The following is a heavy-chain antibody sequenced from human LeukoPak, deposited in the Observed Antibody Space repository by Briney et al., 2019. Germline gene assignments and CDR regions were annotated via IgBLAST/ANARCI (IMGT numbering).Heavy chain of an antibody. V-gene: IGHV3-30*02. CDR1: GITFSVYD. CDR3: AKFPYSSGWATDY. J-gene: IGHJ4*02. Sequence: EWSLRLSCAASGITFSVYDMHWVRQALGKGLEWVAFVRYDGGNKFYADSVKGRFTISRDNSKNTLYLQMNSLRAEDTAVYYCAKFPYSSGWATDYWGQGTLVTVSS. CDR2: VRYDGGNK. D-gene: IGHD6-19*01.